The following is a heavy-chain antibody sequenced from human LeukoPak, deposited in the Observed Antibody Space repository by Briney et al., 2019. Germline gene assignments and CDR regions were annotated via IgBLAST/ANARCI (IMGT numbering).Heavy chain of an antibody. V-gene: IGHV4-38-2*02. J-gene: IGHJ4*02. CDR2: IHHSGST. Sequence: SETLSLTCTVSNYSISTDYYWGWIRQPPGKGLEWTGEIHHSGSTNYNPSLKSRVTISVDTSKNQFSLKLSSLTAADTAVYYCARQHYDILTGPHPHFDSWGQGTLVTVSS. CDR3: ARQHYDILTGPHPHFDS. CDR1: NYSISTDYY. D-gene: IGHD3-9*01.